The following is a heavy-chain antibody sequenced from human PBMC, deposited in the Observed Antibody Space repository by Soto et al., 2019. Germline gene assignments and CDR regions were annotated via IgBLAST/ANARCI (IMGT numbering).Heavy chain of an antibody. CDR3: AREPRYCRGGSCSITGDAFDI. CDR2: ISNRGDT. V-gene: IGHV3-66*01. D-gene: IGHD2-15*01. J-gene: IGHJ3*02. Sequence: GGSLRLSCTASGFIVSDTYMNWVRQAPGKGLEWVSVISNRGDTHYADSVRGRFSLSRDIADNTLHLQMNNLRVEDTAVYYCAREPRYCRGGSCSITGDAFDIWGQGTMVNVS. CDR1: GFIVSDTY.